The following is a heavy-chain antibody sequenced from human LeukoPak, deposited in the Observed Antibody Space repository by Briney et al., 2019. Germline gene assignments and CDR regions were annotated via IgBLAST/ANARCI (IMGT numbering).Heavy chain of an antibody. J-gene: IGHJ4*02. CDR3: ARGPKWELHPVFDY. Sequence: SVKVSCKASGVTFSSYAISWVRPAPGQGLEWMGRIIPIFGIANYAQKFQGRVTITADKSTSTAYMELSSLRSEDTAVYYCARGPKWELHPVFDYWGQGTLVTVSS. CDR2: IIPIFGIA. D-gene: IGHD1-26*01. CDR1: GVTFSSYA. V-gene: IGHV1-69*04.